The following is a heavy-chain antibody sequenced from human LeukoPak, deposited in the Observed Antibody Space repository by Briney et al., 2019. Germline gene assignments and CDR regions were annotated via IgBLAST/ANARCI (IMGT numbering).Heavy chain of an antibody. CDR2: IDSDGTTT. V-gene: IGHV3-74*03. J-gene: IGHJ5*01. D-gene: IGHD3-22*01. Sequence: GGSLRLSRAASGCIFSGFWMHWVRQAPGKGLVWVSRIDSDGTTTTYADSVKGRFTISRDNAKNTLYLQMNSLRAEDTAVYYCAGLGDASGYYLLHSWGPGTLVTVSS. CDR3: AGLGDASGYYLLHS. CDR1: GCIFSGFW.